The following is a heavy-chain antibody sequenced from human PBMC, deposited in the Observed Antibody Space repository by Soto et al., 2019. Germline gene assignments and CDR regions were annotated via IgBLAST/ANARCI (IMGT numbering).Heavy chain of an antibody. Sequence: SETLSLTCTVSGGSISSYYWSWIRQPPGKGLEWIGYIYYSGSTNYNPSLKSRVTISVDTSKNQFSLKLSSVTAADTAVYYCARSRGSSGYHLEHWGQGTLVTVAS. CDR3: ARSRGSSGYHLEH. D-gene: IGHD3-22*01. CDR2: IYYSGST. V-gene: IGHV4-59*01. J-gene: IGHJ4*02. CDR1: GGSISSYY.